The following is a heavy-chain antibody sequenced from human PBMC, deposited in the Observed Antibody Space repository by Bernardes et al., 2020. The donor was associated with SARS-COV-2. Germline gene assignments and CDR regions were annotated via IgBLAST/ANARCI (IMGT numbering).Heavy chain of an antibody. V-gene: IGHV3-13*05. J-gene: IGHJ4*02. CDR3: LREVDYHSSGFGFDY. D-gene: IGHD3-22*01. CDR2: ISGGGNNP. CDR1: GFTFSNHD. Sequence: LRLSCAASGFTFSNHDFHWVRQVTGKGLEWVSHISGGGNNPFYADSVKGRFTVSRDNAKNSLFLQMNSVRAGDTAVYYCLREVDYHSSGFGFDYWGQGIPVNVSS.